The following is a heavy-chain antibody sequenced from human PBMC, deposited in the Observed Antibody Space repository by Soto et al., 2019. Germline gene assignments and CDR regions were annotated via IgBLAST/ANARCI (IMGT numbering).Heavy chain of an antibody. J-gene: IGHJ4*02. CDR1: GGSISSYY. CDR2: ISSTGTTI. D-gene: IGHD4-17*01. V-gene: IGHV3-11*01. Sequence: LSLTCTVSGGSISSYYWSWIRQAPGKGLEWVSFISSTGTTIYYADSVKGRFTISRDNAKNSLYLQMNSLRADDTAVYYSAAHDYGAYWGQGTLVTVSS. CDR3: AAHDYGAY.